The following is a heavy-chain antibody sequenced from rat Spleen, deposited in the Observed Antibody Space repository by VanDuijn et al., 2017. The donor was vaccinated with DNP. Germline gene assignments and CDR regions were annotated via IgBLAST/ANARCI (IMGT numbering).Heavy chain of an antibody. CDR1: GFTFSDYN. J-gene: IGHJ2*01. D-gene: IGHD1-12*01. CDR2: INADGGST. CDR3: AKDYHFYAMDA. V-gene: IGHV5-7*01. Sequence: EVQLVESGGGLVQPGRSLKLSCAASGFTFSDYNMAWVRQAPKKGLEWVASINADGGSTSYSDAVKGRFSISRDNAENTVYLQMNSLRSEDTATYYCAKDYHFYAMDAWGQGVMVTVSS.